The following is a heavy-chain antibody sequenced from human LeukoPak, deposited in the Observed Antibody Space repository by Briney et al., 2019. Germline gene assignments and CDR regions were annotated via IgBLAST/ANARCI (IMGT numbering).Heavy chain of an antibody. V-gene: IGHV5-51*01. CDR1: GYSFTSYW. Sequence: GESLKISCKGSGYSFTSYWIGWVRQMPGKGLEWMGIIYPGDSDTRYSPSFQGQVTISADKSISTAYLQWSSLKASDTAMYYCARKDGRLRTIFGVVIIDRHFDYWGQGTLVTVSS. D-gene: IGHD3-3*01. CDR2: IYPGDSDT. CDR3: ARKDGRLRTIFGVVIIDRHFDY. J-gene: IGHJ4*02.